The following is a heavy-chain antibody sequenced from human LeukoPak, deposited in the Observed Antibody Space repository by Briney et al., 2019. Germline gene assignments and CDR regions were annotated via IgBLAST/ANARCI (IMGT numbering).Heavy chain of an antibody. CDR1: GGSISSHY. CDR3: ARESFVVVAATRIPDAFDI. D-gene: IGHD2-15*01. Sequence: SQTLSLTCTVSGGSISSHYWSWIRQPPGKGLEWIGYIYYSGSTNYNPSLKSRVTISVDTSKNQFSLKLSSVTAADTAVYYCARESFVVVAATRIPDAFDIWGQGTMVTVSS. CDR2: IYYSGST. V-gene: IGHV4-59*11. J-gene: IGHJ3*02.